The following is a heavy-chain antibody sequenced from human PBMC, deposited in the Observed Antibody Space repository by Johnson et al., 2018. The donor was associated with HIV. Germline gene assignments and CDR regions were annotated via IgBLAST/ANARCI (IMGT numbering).Heavy chain of an antibody. J-gene: IGHJ3*02. CDR1: GFTFSSYW. Sequence: VQLVESGGGVVQPGGSLRLSCAASGFTFSSYWMSWVRQAPGKGLELVANIKQDGSEKYYVDSVKGRFAISRDNAKNSLYLQMNSLRAEDTAVYYCARWGRWELGDAFDIWGQGTMVTVSS. CDR2: IKQDGSEK. D-gene: IGHD1-26*01. CDR3: ARWGRWELGDAFDI. V-gene: IGHV3-7*01.